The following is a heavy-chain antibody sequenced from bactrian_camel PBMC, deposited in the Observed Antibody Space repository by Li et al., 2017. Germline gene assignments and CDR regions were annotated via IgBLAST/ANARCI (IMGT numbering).Heavy chain of an antibody. CDR2: IAPDGSR. CDR3: AAGPDVGREKHLTADQVLSIRRNNF. Sequence: HVQLVESGGGAVQTGGSLRLTCTAVGLTFEGGNQGRYRETPGNEFELVSSIAPDGSRWYADSVQGRFTISRNVLPERLSLQMTRLIAEDTAMYYCAAGPDVGREKHLTADQVLSIRRNNFWGQGTQVTVS. D-gene: IGHD3*01. J-gene: IGHJ4*01. CDR1: GLTFEGGN. V-gene: IGHV3S55*01.